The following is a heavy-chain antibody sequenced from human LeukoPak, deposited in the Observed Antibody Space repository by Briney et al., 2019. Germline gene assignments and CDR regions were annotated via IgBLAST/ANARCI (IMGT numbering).Heavy chain of an antibody. V-gene: IGHV4-34*01. J-gene: IGHJ3*02. CDR2: INHSGST. D-gene: IGHD5-18*01. CDR3: ARDSDTAMANAFDI. Sequence: SETLSLTCAVYVGSFSGYYWSWLRPPPGKGLEWIGEINHSGSTNYNPSLKSRVTISVDTSKDQFSLKLSSVTAADTAVYYCARDSDTAMANAFDIWGQGTMVTVSS. CDR1: VGSFSGYY.